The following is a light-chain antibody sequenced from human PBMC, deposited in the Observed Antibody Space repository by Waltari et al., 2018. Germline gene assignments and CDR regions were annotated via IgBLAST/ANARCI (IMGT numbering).Light chain of an antibody. V-gene: IGLV2-11*01. CDR2: EVS. CDR1: SRDVGGYNY. J-gene: IGLJ1*01. CDR3: CSYAGSYTFAV. Sequence: QSALTQPRSVSGSPGQSVTISCTGTSRDVGGYNYVSWYQQHPGKAPKLMIYEVSNRPAGVSARFSGSKSGNTASLTISGLQAEDEADYYCCSYAGSYTFAVFGTGTKVTV.